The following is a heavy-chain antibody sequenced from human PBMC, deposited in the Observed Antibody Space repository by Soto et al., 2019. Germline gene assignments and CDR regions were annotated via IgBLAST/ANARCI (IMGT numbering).Heavy chain of an antibody. CDR1: GYTFTSYG. CDR2: ISAYNGNT. CDR3: ARDRGAYGMDV. V-gene: IGHV1-18*01. Sequence: QVQLVQSGAEVKKPGASVKVSCKASGYTFTSYGISWVRQAPGQGLEWMGWISAYNGNTNYAQKLQGRVTMTTDTSTSTASMELRILRSDDTAVYYWARDRGAYGMDVWGQGTTVTVSS. J-gene: IGHJ6*02.